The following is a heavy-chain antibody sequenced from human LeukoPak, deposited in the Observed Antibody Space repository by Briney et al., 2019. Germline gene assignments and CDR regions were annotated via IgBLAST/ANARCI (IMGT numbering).Heavy chain of an antibody. J-gene: IGHJ4*02. CDR1: GYTFTGYY. D-gene: IGHD3-3*01. CDR2: ISPNSGGT. V-gene: IGHV1-2*02. Sequence: ASVKVSCKASGYTFTGYYMHWVRQAPGQGLEWMGWISPNSGGTNYAQKFQGRVTMTRDTSINTAYMELSRLRSDDTAVYYCARVQGYDFWTGRGYYFDYWGQGTLVTVSS. CDR3: ARVQGYDFWTGRGYYFDY.